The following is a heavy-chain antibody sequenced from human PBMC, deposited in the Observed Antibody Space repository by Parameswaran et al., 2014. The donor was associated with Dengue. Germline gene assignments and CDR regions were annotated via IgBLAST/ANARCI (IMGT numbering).Heavy chain of an antibody. D-gene: IGHD4-17*01. CDR3: ARDRQSTVTTGDAFAL. V-gene: IGHV1-69*06. J-gene: IGHJ3*01. CDR2: IIPIFGAA. Sequence: WVRQAPGQGLEWMGGIIPIFGAATYAQNFQGRVMITADKSTSTVYMEVTSLRSQDTAVYYCARDRQSTVTTGDAFALWGQGTLVTVSS.